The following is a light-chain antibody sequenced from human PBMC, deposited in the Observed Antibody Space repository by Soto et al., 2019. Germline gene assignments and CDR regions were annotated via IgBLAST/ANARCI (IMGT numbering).Light chain of an antibody. CDR1: QSISYW. CDR2: EAS. J-gene: IGKJ1*01. V-gene: IGKV1-5*03. Sequence: DIQMTQAPSTLSGSVGDRATISCRAIQSISYWLALFQQKPGKAPRLLIYEASRLESGVPSRISGSGSGTEFTLTISSLRPDDFATYYCQQYTNYPWTFGQGTKVDIK. CDR3: QQYTNYPWT.